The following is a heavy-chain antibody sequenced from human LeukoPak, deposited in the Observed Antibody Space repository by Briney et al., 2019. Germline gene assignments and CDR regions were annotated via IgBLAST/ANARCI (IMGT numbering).Heavy chain of an antibody. CDR2: ISGSDGST. J-gene: IGHJ4*02. CDR1: GFTFNNYA. Sequence: GGSLRLSCAASGFTFNNYAMSWVRQAPGKGLEWVSAISGSDGSTYYTDSVKGRFTISRDNSKNTLYLQMNSLRAEDTAVYYCASGVATVTQYYFDYWGQGTLVTVSS. V-gene: IGHV3-23*01. CDR3: ASGVATVTQYYFDY. D-gene: IGHD4-17*01.